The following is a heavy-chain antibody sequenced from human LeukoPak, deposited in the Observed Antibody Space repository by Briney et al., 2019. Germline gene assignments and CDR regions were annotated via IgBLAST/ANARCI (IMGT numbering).Heavy chain of an antibody. V-gene: IGHV4-61*02. J-gene: IGHJ6*04. CDR2: IYTSGST. D-gene: IGHD3-3*01. Sequence: PSQTLSLTCTVSGGSISSGSYYWNWIRQPAGKGLEWIGRIYTSGSTNYNPSLKSRFTISVDTSKNQFSLKLSSVTAADTAVYYCARDYSAIFGVWGKGTTVTVSS. CDR3: ARDYSAIFGV. CDR1: GGSISSGSYY.